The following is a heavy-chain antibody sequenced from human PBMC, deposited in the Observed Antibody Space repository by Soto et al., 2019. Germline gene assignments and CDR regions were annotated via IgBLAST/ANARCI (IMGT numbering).Heavy chain of an antibody. CDR2: ITNSAYT. Sequence: EVRLVESGGGLVTPGGSLRLSCAASGFTFSTFNMNWVRQAPGKGLEWVSSITNSAYTSYADSVKGRFTISRDNAKNSLYLQMNSLRAEDTAVYYGGLYDALFFDFWGQGALVTVSS. J-gene: IGHJ4*02. CDR3: GLYDALFFDF. V-gene: IGHV3-21*01. CDR1: GFTFSTFN. D-gene: IGHD2-8*01.